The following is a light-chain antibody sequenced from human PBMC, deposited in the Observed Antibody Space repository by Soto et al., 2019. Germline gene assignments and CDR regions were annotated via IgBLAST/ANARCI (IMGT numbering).Light chain of an antibody. CDR1: SSDVGGYKY. J-gene: IGLJ2*01. CDR2: DVT. CDR3: SSSTSSTTLI. Sequence: QSALTQPASVSGSPGQSITISCTGTSSDVGGYKYVSWYQQHPGKAPKLMIFDVTNRPSGVSNRFSGSKSGSTASLTISGLQPEDGADYYCSSSTSSTTLIFGGGTQLTVL. V-gene: IGLV2-14*01.